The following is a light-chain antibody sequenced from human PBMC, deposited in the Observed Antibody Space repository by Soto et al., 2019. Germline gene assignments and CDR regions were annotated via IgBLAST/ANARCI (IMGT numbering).Light chain of an antibody. CDR3: QQYNNWPLT. CDR1: QSVSSN. J-gene: IGKJ4*01. Sequence: ESVMTQSPATLSLSPGERATLSCRASQSVSSNLAWYQQKPGQAPRLLIYDASTRATGIPARFSGSGSGPDFTLTISSLQSEDFAVYYCQQYNNWPLTFGGGTKVEIK. V-gene: IGKV3-15*01. CDR2: DAS.